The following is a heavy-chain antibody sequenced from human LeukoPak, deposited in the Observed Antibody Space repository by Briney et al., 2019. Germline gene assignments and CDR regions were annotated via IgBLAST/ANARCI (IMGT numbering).Heavy chain of an antibody. V-gene: IGHV3-23*01. J-gene: IGHJ4*02. Sequence: GGSLRLSCAASGFTFSSYAMSWVRQAPGKGLEWVSAISGSGGSTYYADSVRGRFTISRDNYKNTLYLQMNSMRGEDTAVYYCAKEDRGGAFDYWGQGTLVTVSS. CDR2: ISGSGGST. D-gene: IGHD3-10*01. CDR1: GFTFSSYA. CDR3: AKEDRGGAFDY.